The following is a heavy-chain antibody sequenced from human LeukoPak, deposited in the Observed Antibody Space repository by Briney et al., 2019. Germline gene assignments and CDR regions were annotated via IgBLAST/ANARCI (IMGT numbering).Heavy chain of an antibody. Sequence: GGSLRLSCAAAGFTFDEHSFHWVRQAPGKGLEWVSFISWHGASTYYADSVKGRFTISRDNSRASLYLQMSSLRTADTALYSCATSRINLIVAPRDDYDMDVWGKGTTVTVS. D-gene: IGHD5-12*01. J-gene: IGHJ6*03. CDR3: ATSRINLIVAPRDDYDMDV. CDR2: ISWHGAST. V-gene: IGHV3-43*01. CDR1: GFTFDEHS.